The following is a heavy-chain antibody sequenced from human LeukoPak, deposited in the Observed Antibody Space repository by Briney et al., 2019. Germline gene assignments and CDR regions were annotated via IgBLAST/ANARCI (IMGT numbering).Heavy chain of an antibody. V-gene: IGHV3-23*01. D-gene: IGHD2-2*01. J-gene: IGHJ4*02. CDR1: GFTFRSHG. CDR2: ISPSGGIT. Sequence: GGSLRLSCAASGFTFRSHGMNWVRQAPGKGLEWVSGISPSGGITYYTDSVRGRFTISRDNSKNRLYLRMNSLRAEDTALYYCAKDFVVVPGLVNYFDSWGQGTLVTVSS. CDR3: AKDFVVVPGLVNYFDS.